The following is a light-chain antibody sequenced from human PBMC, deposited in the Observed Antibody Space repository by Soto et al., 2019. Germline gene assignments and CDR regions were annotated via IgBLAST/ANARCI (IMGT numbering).Light chain of an antibody. CDR2: EVS. Sequence: QSALTQPASVSGSPGQSITISCTGTSSDVGGYNYVSWYQQHPGKAPKLMIYEVSNRPSGVSNRFSGSKSGNTASLTISGLQGEDEADYYCSSYTTGSTLLFGGGTKLTVL. V-gene: IGLV2-14*01. CDR3: SSYTTGSTLL. CDR1: SSDVGGYNY. J-gene: IGLJ2*01.